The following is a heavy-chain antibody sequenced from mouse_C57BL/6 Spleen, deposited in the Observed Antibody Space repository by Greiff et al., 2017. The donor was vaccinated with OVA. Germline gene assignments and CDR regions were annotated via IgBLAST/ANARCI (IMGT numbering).Heavy chain of an antibody. V-gene: IGHV1-82*01. Sequence: VKLQESGPELVKPGASVKISCKASGYAFSSSWMNWVKQRPGKGLEWIGRIYPGDGDTNYNGKFKGKATLTADKSSSTAYMQLSSLTSEDSAVYFCASGNYGSSFFDYWGQGTTLTVSS. J-gene: IGHJ2*01. D-gene: IGHD1-1*01. CDR1: GYAFSSSW. CDR3: ASGNYGSSFFDY. CDR2: IYPGDGDT.